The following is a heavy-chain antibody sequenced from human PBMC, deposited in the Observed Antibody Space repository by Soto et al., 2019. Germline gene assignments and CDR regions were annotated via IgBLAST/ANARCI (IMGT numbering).Heavy chain of an antibody. V-gene: IGHV4-31*02. J-gene: IGHJ6*03. D-gene: IGHD2-21*01. Sequence: SETLSLTCTVSGGSISSGGYYWSWIGQHTGKGLEWIVYIYYSGRTYYNPSLMSRVTISVDTSKNQFFLKLSSVTAADAAVYYCATVGDCGSDCYNFMDVWGKGTTVTVSS. CDR2: IYYSGRT. CDR1: GGSISSGGYY. CDR3: ATVGDCGSDCYNFMDV.